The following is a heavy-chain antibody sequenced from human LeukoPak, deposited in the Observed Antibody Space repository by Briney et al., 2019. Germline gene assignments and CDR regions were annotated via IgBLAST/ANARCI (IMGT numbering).Heavy chain of an antibody. J-gene: IGHJ4*02. CDR3: ARDVDYANPRHDY. V-gene: IGHV3-7*01. D-gene: IGHD4/OR15-4a*01. Sequence: GGSLRLSCAASGFTVFNYWMSWVRQAPGKGLEWVANINLDGSQKYYVDSLKGRFTISRDDAKNSLYLQMDSLRVEDTAVYYCARDVDYANPRHDYWGQGTLVTVSS. CDR2: INLDGSQK. CDR1: GFTVFNYW.